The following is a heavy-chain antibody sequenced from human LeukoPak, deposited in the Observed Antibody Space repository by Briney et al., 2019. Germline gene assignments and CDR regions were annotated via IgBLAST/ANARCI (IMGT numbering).Heavy chain of an antibody. V-gene: IGHV1-3*04. J-gene: IGHJ4*02. D-gene: IGHD2/OR15-2a*01. CDR1: GYTFTTYA. Sequence: ASVKVSSKASGYTFTTYAIHWVRQVPGQRLERMGWINTGNGNTKHSQNFQGRVTITRDTSASTAYMELSSLRSEDTAVYYCARHSLSYPAGFDYWGQGTLVTVSS. CDR3: ARHSLSYPAGFDY. CDR2: INTGNGNT.